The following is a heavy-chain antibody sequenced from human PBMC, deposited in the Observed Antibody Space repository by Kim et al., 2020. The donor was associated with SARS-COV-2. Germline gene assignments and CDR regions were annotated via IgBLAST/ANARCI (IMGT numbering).Heavy chain of an antibody. D-gene: IGHD2-15*01. CDR2: SRP. CDR3: ARGQDYAFDI. Sequence: SRPDNADSVKGRFTISRDNAKNTLFLQLNSLRAEDTAVYYCARGQDYAFDIWGQGTMVTVSS. J-gene: IGHJ3*02. V-gene: IGHV3-74*01.